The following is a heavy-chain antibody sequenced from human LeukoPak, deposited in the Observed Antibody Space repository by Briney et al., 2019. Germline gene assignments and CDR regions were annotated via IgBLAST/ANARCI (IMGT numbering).Heavy chain of an antibody. V-gene: IGHV3-30*03. CDR1: GFTFSSHG. Sequence: PGGSLRLSCAASGFTFSSHGMHWVRQAPGKGLEWVAVISYDGSNKYYADSVKGRFTISRDNAKNSLYLQMNSLRAEDTAVYYCARDHDYVVAGQEYYYYYYMDVWGKGTTVTVSS. J-gene: IGHJ6*03. CDR3: ARDHDYVVAGQEYYYYYYMDV. D-gene: IGHD2-15*01. CDR2: ISYDGSNK.